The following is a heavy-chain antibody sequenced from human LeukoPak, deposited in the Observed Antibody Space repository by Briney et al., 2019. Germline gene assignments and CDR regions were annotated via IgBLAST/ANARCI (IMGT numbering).Heavy chain of an antibody. D-gene: IGHD2-21*02. J-gene: IGHJ4*02. V-gene: IGHV5-51*01. CDR2: IYPGDSDT. CDR3: ARLVGYCGGDCYLGLFDY. Sequence: RGESLKISCKGSGYSFTSYWIGWVRQMPGKGLEWMGIIYPGDSDTRYSPSFQGQVTISADKSISTAYLQWSSLKASDTAMYYCARLVGYCGGDCYLGLFDYWGQGTLVTVSS. CDR1: GYSFTSYW.